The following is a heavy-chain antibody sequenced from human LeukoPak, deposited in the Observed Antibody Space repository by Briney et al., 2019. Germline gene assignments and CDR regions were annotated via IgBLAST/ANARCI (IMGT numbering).Heavy chain of an antibody. J-gene: IGHJ4*02. Sequence: GGSLRLSCAASGFTVSSSHMSWVRQAPGKGLEWVSIIHRSGNTYYADYVEGRFTISKDTSKNTLYLQMSGLRVEDTAVYYCARDFESGASVFDNWGQGTLVTVSS. CDR1: GFTVSSSH. D-gene: IGHD1-26*01. V-gene: IGHV3-66*01. CDR2: IHRSGNT. CDR3: ARDFESGASVFDN.